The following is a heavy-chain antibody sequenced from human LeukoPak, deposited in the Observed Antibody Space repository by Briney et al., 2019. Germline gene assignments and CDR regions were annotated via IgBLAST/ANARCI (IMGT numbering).Heavy chain of an antibody. Sequence: ASVKVSRKASGYTCTSYGISWVRQAPGKGLEWLGGFDPEDGETIYAQKLQGRVTMTTDTSTSTAYMELRSLRSDDTAVYYCARDGGEIAAVNLQHWGQGTLVTVSS. J-gene: IGHJ1*01. CDR1: GYTCTSYG. CDR3: ARDGGEIAAVNLQH. D-gene: IGHD6-25*01. CDR2: FDPEDGET. V-gene: IGHV1-18*01.